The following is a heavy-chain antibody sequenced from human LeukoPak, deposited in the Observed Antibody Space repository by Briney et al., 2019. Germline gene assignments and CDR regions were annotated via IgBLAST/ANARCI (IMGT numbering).Heavy chain of an antibody. CDR3: ARARIYSSGWYDY. CDR1: GYTFTGYY. V-gene: IGHV1-2*04. CDR2: INPNSGGT. J-gene: IGHJ4*02. Sequence: ASVKVSCKASGYTFTGYYMHRVRQAPGQGLEWMGWINPNSGGTNYAQKFQGWVTMTRDTSISTAYMELSRLRSDDTAVYYCARARIYSSGWYDYWGQGTLVTVSS. D-gene: IGHD6-19*01.